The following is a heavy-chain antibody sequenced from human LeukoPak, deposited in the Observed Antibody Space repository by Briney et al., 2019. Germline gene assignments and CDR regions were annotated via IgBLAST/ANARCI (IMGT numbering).Heavy chain of an antibody. CDR3: ARTRRGSCWYPLYYGMDV. CDR1: GRSFSGYY. CDR2: INHSGST. D-gene: IGHD6-13*01. J-gene: IGHJ6*04. V-gene: IGHV4-34*01. Sequence: SETLSLTCAVYGRSFSGYYWSWIRKPPGKGLEWIGEINHSGSTNYNPSLKSRVTISVDTSKNQCSLKLSSVTAADTAVYYCARTRRGSCWYPLYYGMDVWGKGTTVTVSS.